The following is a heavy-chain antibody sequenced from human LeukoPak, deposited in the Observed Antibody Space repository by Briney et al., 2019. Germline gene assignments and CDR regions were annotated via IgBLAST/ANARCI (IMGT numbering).Heavy chain of an antibody. CDR1: GFTFSSYG. Sequence: PGGSLRLSCAASGFTFSSYGMSWVRQAPGKGLEWVSAISGSGGSTYYADSVKGRFTISRDNSKNTLYLQMNSLRAEDTAVYYCAKDRAVPWDYGSGSYFVDAFDIWGQGTMVTVSS. CDR3: AKDRAVPWDYGSGSYFVDAFDI. CDR2: ISGSGGST. D-gene: IGHD3-10*01. J-gene: IGHJ3*02. V-gene: IGHV3-23*01.